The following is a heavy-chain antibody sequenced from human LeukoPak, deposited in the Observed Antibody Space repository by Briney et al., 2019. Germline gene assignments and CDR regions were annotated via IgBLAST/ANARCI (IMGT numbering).Heavy chain of an antibody. CDR3: ARLIQPQGAFDI. Sequence: PGGSLRLSCAASGFTVSSNYMNWVRQAPGKELEWVAVLYSAGNTFYADSVKGRFTISRDNSKNTLYLQMNSLRAEDTALYYCARLIQPQGAFDIWGQGTMVTVSS. CDR2: LYSAGNT. D-gene: IGHD3-16*01. J-gene: IGHJ3*02. V-gene: IGHV3-53*01. CDR1: GFTVSSNY.